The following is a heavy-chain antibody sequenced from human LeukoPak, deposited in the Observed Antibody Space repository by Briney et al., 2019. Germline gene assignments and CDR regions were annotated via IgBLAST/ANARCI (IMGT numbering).Heavy chain of an antibody. Sequence: SETLSLTCAVYGGSFSGHYWSWIRQPPGKGLEWIGEINHSGSTNYNPSLKSRVTISVDTSKNQFSLKLSSVTAADTAVYYCARGLYDILTGYYDYWGQGTLVTVSS. J-gene: IGHJ4*02. CDR1: GGSFSGHY. D-gene: IGHD3-9*01. CDR2: INHSGST. V-gene: IGHV4-34*01. CDR3: ARGLYDILTGYYDY.